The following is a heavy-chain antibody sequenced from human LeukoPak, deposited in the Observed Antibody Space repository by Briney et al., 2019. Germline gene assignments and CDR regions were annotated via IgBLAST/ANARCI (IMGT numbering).Heavy chain of an antibody. V-gene: IGHV3-23*01. CDR3: AKDLRIAMALKEDNWFDP. D-gene: IGHD6-19*01. CDR2: ISGSGGST. Sequence: HPGGSLRLSCAASGFTFSSYAMSWVRQAPGKGLEWVSAISGSGGSTYYADSVKGRFTISRDNSKNTLYLQMNSLRAEDTAVYYCAKDLRIAMALKEDNWFDPWGQGTLVTVSS. CDR1: GFTFSSYA. J-gene: IGHJ5*02.